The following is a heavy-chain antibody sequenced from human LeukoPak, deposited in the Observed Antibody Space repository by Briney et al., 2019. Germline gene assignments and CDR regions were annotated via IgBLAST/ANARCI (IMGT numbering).Heavy chain of an antibody. CDR2: ISGSGGGT. CDR3: AKRGVVIRVILVGFHKEAYYFDS. V-gene: IGHV3-23*01. J-gene: IGHJ4*02. CDR1: GITLSNYG. D-gene: IGHD3-22*01. Sequence: GGSLRLSCAVSGITLSNYGMSWVRQAPGKGLEWVAGISGSGGGTNSADSVKGRFTIPRDNPKNTLFLQMNNLRAEDTAVYFCAKRGVVIRVILVGFHKEAYYFDSWGQGALVTVSS.